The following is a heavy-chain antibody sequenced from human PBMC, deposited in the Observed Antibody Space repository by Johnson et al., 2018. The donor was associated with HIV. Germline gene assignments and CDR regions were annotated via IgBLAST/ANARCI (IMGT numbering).Heavy chain of an antibody. J-gene: IGHJ3*02. CDR2: ISHEGLNK. CDR3: ARRYHYENSVYYSDAFDI. D-gene: IGHD3-22*01. CDR1: GFTFSSYT. Sequence: QVQLVESGGGVVQPGRSLRLSCAASGFTFSSYTMYWVRQAPGKGLEWVALISHEGLNKYYADSVKGRFTISRDNSKNTLFLQMNSLRAEDTAVYYCARRYHYENSVYYSDAFDIWGQGTMVTVSS. V-gene: IGHV3-30-3*01.